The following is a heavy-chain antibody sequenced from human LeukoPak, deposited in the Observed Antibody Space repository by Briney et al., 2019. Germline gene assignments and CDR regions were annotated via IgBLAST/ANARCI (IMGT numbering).Heavy chain of an antibody. D-gene: IGHD3-22*01. CDR1: GYTFTGYY. J-gene: IGHJ4*02. CDR3: ARVMRYYYDSSGSNFDY. V-gene: IGHV1-2*02. CDR2: INPNSGGT. Sequence: ASVKVSCKASGYTFTGYYMHWVRQAPGQGLEWMGWINPNSGGTNYAQKLQGRVTMTTDTSTSTAYMELRSLRSDDTAVYYCARVMRYYYDSSGSNFDYWGQGTLVTVSS.